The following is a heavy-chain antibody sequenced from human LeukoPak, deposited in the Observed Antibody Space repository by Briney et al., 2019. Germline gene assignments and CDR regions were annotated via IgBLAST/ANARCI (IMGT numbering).Heavy chain of an antibody. Sequence: GGSLRLSCAASGFTFSSYNMNWVRQAPGKGLEWVSSISSSSSYIYYADSVKGRFTISRDNAKNSLYLQMNSLRAEDTAVYYCASVDSSGSMFDYWGQGTLVTVSS. J-gene: IGHJ4*02. CDR1: GFTFSSYN. D-gene: IGHD3-22*01. V-gene: IGHV3-21*01. CDR3: ASVDSSGSMFDY. CDR2: ISSSSSYI.